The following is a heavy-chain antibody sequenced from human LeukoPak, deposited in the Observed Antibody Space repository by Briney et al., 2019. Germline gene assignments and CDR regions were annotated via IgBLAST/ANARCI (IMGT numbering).Heavy chain of an antibody. D-gene: IGHD3-16*01. CDR1: GYTFTSYY. J-gene: IGHJ4*02. V-gene: IGHV1-46*04. CDR2: INPSVGST. CDR3: ARAPANYGIDDY. Sequence: GASVKVSCKASGYTFTSYYMHWVGQAPGQGLEWVGIINPSVGSTSYAPKLQGRVTMTRDTSTNTVYMELSSLRSEDTAVYYCARAPANYGIDDYWGQGTLVTVSS.